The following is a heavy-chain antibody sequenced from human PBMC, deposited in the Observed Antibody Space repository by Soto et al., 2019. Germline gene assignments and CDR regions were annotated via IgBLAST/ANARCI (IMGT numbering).Heavy chain of an antibody. Sequence: EVQLLESGGGLVQPGGSLRLSCAASGFTFSSYAMSWVRQAPGKGLEWVSAISGSGGSTYYADSVKGRFTISRDNSKKPLYLQMNSLRAEDTAVYYCEKDGTIQLWLKEYYYYMDVWGKGTTGTVSS. J-gene: IGHJ6*03. D-gene: IGHD5-18*01. V-gene: IGHV3-23*01. CDR3: EKDGTIQLWLKEYYYYMDV. CDR2: ISGSGGST. CDR1: GFTFSSYA.